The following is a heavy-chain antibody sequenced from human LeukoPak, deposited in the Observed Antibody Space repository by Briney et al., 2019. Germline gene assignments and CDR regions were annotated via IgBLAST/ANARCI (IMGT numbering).Heavy chain of an antibody. CDR1: GGSFSGYY. CDR3: ARPKGIAARRGAFDI. D-gene: IGHD6-6*01. Sequence: SETLSLTCAVYGGSFSGYYWSWIRQPPGKGLEWIGEINHSGSTNYNPSLKSRVTISVDTSKNQFSLKLSSVTAADTAVYYCARPKGIAARRGAFDIWGQGTMVTVSS. CDR2: INHSGST. J-gene: IGHJ3*02. V-gene: IGHV4-34*01.